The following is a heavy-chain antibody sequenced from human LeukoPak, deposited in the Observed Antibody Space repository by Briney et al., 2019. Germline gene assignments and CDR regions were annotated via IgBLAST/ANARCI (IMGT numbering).Heavy chain of an antibody. CDR2: IYYSGST. CDR1: GGSISSYY. Sequence: SETLSLTCTVSGGSISSYYWSWIRQPPGKGLEWIGYIYYSGSTSYNPSLKSRVTISLDTSKNQLSLKLRSVAAEDTAVYYCARDGALAGLGSWNWFDPWGQGTLVTVSS. D-gene: IGHD6-19*01. V-gene: IGHV4-59*01. CDR3: ARDGALAGLGSWNWFDP. J-gene: IGHJ5*02.